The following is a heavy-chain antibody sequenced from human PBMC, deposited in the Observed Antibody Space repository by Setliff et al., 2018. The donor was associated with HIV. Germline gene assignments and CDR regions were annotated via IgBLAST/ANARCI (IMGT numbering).Heavy chain of an antibody. Sequence: SETLSLTCGISGGSFSGFYWAWIRQPPGKGLEWIGEINYSGKTNKNPSLKGRVTISADTSRTQFSLNLISVTAADTAVYHCARATYGSRAGTGLYFDSWGQGALVTVSS. CDR2: INYSGKT. V-gene: IGHV4-34*01. D-gene: IGHD6-6*01. J-gene: IGHJ4*02. CDR3: ARATYGSRAGTGLYFDS. CDR1: GGSFSGFY.